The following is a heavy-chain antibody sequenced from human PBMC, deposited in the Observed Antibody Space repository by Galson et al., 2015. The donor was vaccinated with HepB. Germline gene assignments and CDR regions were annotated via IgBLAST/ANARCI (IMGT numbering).Heavy chain of an antibody. V-gene: IGHV3-33*08. CDR3: ARDQDSSGWYRGFDY. CDR2: IWYDGSNK. J-gene: IGHJ4*02. Sequence: SLRLSCAASGFTFSSYGMHWVRQAPGKGLEWVAVIWYDGSNKYYADSVKGRFTISRDNSKNTLYLQMNSLRAEDTAVYYCARDQDSSGWYRGFDYWGQGTLVTVSS. D-gene: IGHD6-19*01. CDR1: GFTFSSYG.